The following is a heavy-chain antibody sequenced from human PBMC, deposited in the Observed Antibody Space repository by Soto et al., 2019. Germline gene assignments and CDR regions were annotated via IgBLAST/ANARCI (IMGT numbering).Heavy chain of an antibody. Sequence: QVQLVQSGAEVKKPGASVKVSCKASGYTFTSYYMHWVRQAPGQGLEWMGIINPNGGSTTYAQQFQGRVTMTRDTSASTVYMELSRLRSEDTAVYYCAKSSGWRFDPWGQGTLVTVSS. J-gene: IGHJ5*02. CDR2: INPNGGST. CDR3: AKSSGWRFDP. CDR1: GYTFTSYY. D-gene: IGHD6-19*01. V-gene: IGHV1-46*01.